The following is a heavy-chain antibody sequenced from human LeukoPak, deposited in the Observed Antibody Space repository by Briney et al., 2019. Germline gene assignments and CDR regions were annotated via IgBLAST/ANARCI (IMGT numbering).Heavy chain of an antibody. V-gene: IGHV4-4*02. CDR1: GASITSSHW. CDR3: ARRNDFGI. CDR2: IHDSGTT. J-gene: IGHJ3*02. Sequence: PSGTLSLTCAVSGASITSSHWWSWARQPPGKGLEWIGEIHDSGTTNYKPSLKSRVTISIDTSKNQFSLKLTSVTAADTAVYYCARRNDFGIWGQGTMVTVSS.